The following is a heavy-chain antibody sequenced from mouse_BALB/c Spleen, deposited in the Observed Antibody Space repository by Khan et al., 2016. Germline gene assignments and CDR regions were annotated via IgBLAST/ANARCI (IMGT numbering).Heavy chain of an antibody. D-gene: IGHD2-5*01. Sequence: QIQLVQSGPELKKPGETVKISCKASGYTFTNYGMNWVKQAPGKGLKWMGWINTYTGEPTYADDFKGRFALSLETSASNVSLQINNLKNDDMATYFCSRQYYSNHAMDYWGQGTSVTVSS. CDR1: GYTFTNYG. J-gene: IGHJ4*01. V-gene: IGHV9-1*02. CDR2: INTYTGEP. CDR3: SRQYYSNHAMDY.